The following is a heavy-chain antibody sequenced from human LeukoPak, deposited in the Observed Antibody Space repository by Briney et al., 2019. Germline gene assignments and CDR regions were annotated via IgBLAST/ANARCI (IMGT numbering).Heavy chain of an antibody. CDR3: ARGCRDYGDYSDAFDI. Sequence: GGSLRLSCAASGFTFSSYWMSWVRQAPGKGLEWVANIKHDGSEKYYVDSVKGRFTISRDNAKNSLYLQMNSLRAEDTAVYYCARGCRDYGDYSDAFDIWGQGTLVTVSS. CDR2: IKHDGSEK. J-gene: IGHJ4*02. D-gene: IGHD4-17*01. CDR1: GFTFSSYW. V-gene: IGHV3-7*04.